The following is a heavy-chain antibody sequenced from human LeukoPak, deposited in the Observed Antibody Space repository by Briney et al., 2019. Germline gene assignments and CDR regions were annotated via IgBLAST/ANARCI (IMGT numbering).Heavy chain of an antibody. CDR3: ARVRKLYSSSNRLVWFDP. D-gene: IGHD6-6*01. Sequence: GGSLRLSCAASGFTFDDYGMSWVRQAPGKGLEWVSGINWNGGSTGYADSVKGRFTISRDNAKNSLYLQMNSLRAEDTALYYCARVRKLYSSSNRLVWFDPWGQGTLVTVSS. CDR2: INWNGGST. V-gene: IGHV3-20*04. CDR1: GFTFDDYG. J-gene: IGHJ5*02.